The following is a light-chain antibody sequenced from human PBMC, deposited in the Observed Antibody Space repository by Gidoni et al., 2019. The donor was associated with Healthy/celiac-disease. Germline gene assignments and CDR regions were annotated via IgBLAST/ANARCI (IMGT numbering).Light chain of an antibody. CDR2: EVS. Sequence: QSALTQPASVSGSPGQPITISCTGTSSDVGGYNYVSWYQKPPGKAPKLMIYEVSNPPSGVSDRFSGYKSGNTASLTISGLQAEDEADYYCSSYTSSSTPHVVFGGGTKLTVL. CDR3: SSYTSSSTPHVV. CDR1: SSDVGGYNY. J-gene: IGLJ2*01. V-gene: IGLV2-14*01.